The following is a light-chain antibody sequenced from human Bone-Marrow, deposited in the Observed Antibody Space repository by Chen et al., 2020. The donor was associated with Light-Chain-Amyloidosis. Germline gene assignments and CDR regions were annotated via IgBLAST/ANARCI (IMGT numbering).Light chain of an antibody. Sequence: SYELTQPPSVSGSPGQTARITCSGDDLPTKYAYWYQQKPGQAPVLVIHRDTGRPSGIAARFSGSSSGTTATLTISGVQAEDEADYHCQSADSSGTYEVIFGGGTKLTVL. V-gene: IGLV3-25*03. J-gene: IGLJ2*01. CDR1: DLPTKY. CDR2: RDT. CDR3: QSADSSGTYEVI.